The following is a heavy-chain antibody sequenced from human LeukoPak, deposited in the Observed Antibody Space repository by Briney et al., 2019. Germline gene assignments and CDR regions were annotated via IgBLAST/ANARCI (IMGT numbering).Heavy chain of an antibody. CDR3: AKAGIYYDSSGFYSYFDY. D-gene: IGHD3-22*01. V-gene: IGHV3-23*01. CDR1: GFSFSNYA. Sequence: GGSLRLSCATSGFSFSNYAMSWVRQAPGKGLEWVSGISGSSGNTYYADSVKGRFTISRDNSKNTLYLQMNSLRAEDTAVYYCAKAGIYYDSSGFYSYFDYWGQGTLVTVSS. J-gene: IGHJ4*02. CDR2: ISGSSGNT.